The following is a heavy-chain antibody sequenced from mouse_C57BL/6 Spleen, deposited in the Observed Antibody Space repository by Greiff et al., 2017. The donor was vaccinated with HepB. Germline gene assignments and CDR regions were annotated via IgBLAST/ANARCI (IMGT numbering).Heavy chain of an antibody. Sequence: DVQLVESGGGLVKPGGSLKLSCAASGFTFSSYAMSWVRQTPEKRLEWVATISDGGSYTYYPDNVKGRFTISRDNAKNNLYLQMSHLKSEDTAMYYCAREGSYAWFAYWGQGTLVTVSA. CDR1: GFTFSSYA. D-gene: IGHD1-1*02. V-gene: IGHV5-4*01. CDR3: AREGSYAWFAY. J-gene: IGHJ3*01. CDR2: ISDGGSYT.